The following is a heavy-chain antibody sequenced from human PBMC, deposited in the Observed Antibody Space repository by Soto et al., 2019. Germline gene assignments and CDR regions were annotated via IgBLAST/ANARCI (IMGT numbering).Heavy chain of an antibody. J-gene: IGHJ6*02. CDR3: ARRYGSGSYYLYYYGMDV. CDR2: IYPGDSDT. V-gene: IGHV5-51*01. D-gene: IGHD3-10*01. Sequence: GESLKISCKGSGYSFTSYWIGWVRQMPGKGLEWMGIIYPGDSDTRYSPSFQGQVTISADKSISTAYLQWSSLKASDTAMYYCARRYGSGSYYLYYYGMDVWGQGTTVTVSS. CDR1: GYSFTSYW.